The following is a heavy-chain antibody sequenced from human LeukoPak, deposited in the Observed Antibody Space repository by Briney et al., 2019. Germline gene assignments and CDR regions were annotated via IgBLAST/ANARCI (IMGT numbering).Heavy chain of an antibody. J-gene: IGHJ5*02. CDR3: AREGQWLPIWFDP. CDR1: GGSISGYY. V-gene: IGHV4-59*01. CDR2: IHYSGST. D-gene: IGHD6-19*01. Sequence: PSETLSLTCTVSGGSISGYYWSWIRQPPGQGLEWIGYIHYSGSTDYNPSLKGRVTISLDMSKNQFSLKINSMTAADTAVYYCAREGQWLPIWFDPWGQGTLVTVSS.